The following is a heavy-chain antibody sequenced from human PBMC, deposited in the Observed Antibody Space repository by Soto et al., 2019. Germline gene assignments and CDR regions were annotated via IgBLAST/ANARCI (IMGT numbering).Heavy chain of an antibody. Sequence: GGSLRLSCAASGFTFSSYGMHWVRQASGKGLEWVAVIWYDGSNKYYADSVKGRFTISRDNSKNTLYLQMNSLRAEDTAVYYCARDGFTSGGMDVWGQGTTVTVSS. J-gene: IGHJ6*02. CDR2: IWYDGSNK. CDR1: GFTFSSYG. D-gene: IGHD3-10*01. V-gene: IGHV3-33*01. CDR3: ARDGFTSGGMDV.